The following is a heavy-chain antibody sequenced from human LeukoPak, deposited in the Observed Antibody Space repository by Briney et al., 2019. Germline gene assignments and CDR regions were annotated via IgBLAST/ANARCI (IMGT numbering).Heavy chain of an antibody. CDR3: AKDWRFWSGAKPLYGMDV. Sequence: GSLRLSCAASGFTFSSYGMHWVRQAPGKGLEWVAVISYDGSNKYYADSVKGRFTISRDNSKNTLYLQMNSLRAEDTAVYYCAKDWRFWSGAKPLYGMDVWGQGTTVTVSS. CDR1: GFTFSSYG. CDR2: ISYDGSNK. J-gene: IGHJ6*02. D-gene: IGHD1-26*01. V-gene: IGHV3-30*18.